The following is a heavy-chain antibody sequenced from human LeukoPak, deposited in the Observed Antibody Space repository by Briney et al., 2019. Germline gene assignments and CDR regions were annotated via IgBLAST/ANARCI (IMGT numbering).Heavy chain of an antibody. CDR1: GFPFSGYW. V-gene: IGHV3-7*01. CDR2: IKEDGSDQ. J-gene: IGHJ4*02. Sequence: GGSLRLSCAASGFPFSGYWMDWVRQAPGKGMEWVANIKEDGSDQYFADSVKGRFTISRDNAKNSLYLEMSSLRAEDTAVYYCSRSLDYWGQGGLVTVSS. CDR3: SRSLDY.